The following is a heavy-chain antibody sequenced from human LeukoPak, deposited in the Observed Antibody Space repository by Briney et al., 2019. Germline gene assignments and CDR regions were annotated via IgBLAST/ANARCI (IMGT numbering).Heavy chain of an antibody. Sequence: PSETLSLTCTVSGGSISSYYWNWVRQPPGKGLEWIGYIYYTGSTNYNPSLKSRVTISLDTSKNQFSLNLSPVTAADTAVYYCARAGDYTGKVVDSWGQGTLVTVSS. CDR3: ARAGDYTGKVVDS. D-gene: IGHD4-23*01. CDR2: IYYTGST. CDR1: GGSISSYY. J-gene: IGHJ4*02. V-gene: IGHV4-59*01.